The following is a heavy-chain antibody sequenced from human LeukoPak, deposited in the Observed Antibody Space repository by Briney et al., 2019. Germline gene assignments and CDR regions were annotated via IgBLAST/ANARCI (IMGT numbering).Heavy chain of an antibody. J-gene: IGHJ4*02. CDR3: ARVITAARFDL. V-gene: IGHV4-59*01. CDR2: MYYSGST. CDR1: GGSISSDY. D-gene: IGHD6-13*01. Sequence: SETLSLTCTVSGGSISSDYWSWVRQPPGKGLEWIGYMYYSGSTNYNPSLESRVTISIDTSKTQFSLKLSFVTAADTAVYYCARVITAARFDLWGQGTLVTVSS.